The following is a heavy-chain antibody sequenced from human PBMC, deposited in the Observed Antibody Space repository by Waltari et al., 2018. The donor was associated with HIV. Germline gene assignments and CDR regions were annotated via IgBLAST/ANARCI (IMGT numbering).Heavy chain of an antibody. CDR2: INHSGST. D-gene: IGHD2-21*02. Sequence: QVQLQQWGAGLLKPSETLSLTCAVDGGSFSGYYWSWISQPPGTGLEWIGEINHSGSTNYNPSLKSRVTISVDTSKNQFSLKLSSVTAADTAAYYCAREASGHGGNSAGCYFDYWGQGTLVTVSS. V-gene: IGHV4-34*01. CDR1: GGSFSGYY. CDR3: AREASGHGGNSAGCYFDY. J-gene: IGHJ4*02.